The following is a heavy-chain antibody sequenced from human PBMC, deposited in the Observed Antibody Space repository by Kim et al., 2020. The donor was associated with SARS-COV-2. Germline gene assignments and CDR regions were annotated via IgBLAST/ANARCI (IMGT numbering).Heavy chain of an antibody. Sequence: ASVKVSCKASGYTFTSYAMHWVRQAPGQGLEWMGWINTNTGNPTYAQGFTGRVAFALDTSASTAYLQISSLKAEDTAVYYCASGYYYYYGMDVWGQGTTLTVSS. V-gene: IGHV7-4-1*02. CDR3: ASGYYYYYGMDV. CDR1: GYTFTSYA. J-gene: IGHJ6*02. CDR2: INTNTGNP.